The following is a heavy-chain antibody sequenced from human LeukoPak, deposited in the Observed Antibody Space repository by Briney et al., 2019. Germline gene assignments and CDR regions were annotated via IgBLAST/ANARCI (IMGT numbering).Heavy chain of an antibody. CDR1: GFTFSGSA. J-gene: IGHJ4*02. CDR2: ISSKANSYAS. D-gene: IGHD3-16*02. CDR3: TKSPPSISVWGSYRYTHYYFDY. Sequence: GGSLRLSCAASGFTFSGSAMHWVRQASGRGLEWVARISSKANSYASAYTASVKGRFTISRDDSKNTTYLQMNSLKTEDTAVYYCTKSPPSISVWGSYRYTHYYFDYWGQGNLVTVSA. V-gene: IGHV3-73*01.